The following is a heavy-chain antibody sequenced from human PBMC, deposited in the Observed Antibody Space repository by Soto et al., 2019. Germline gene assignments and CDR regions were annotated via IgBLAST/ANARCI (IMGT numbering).Heavy chain of an antibody. D-gene: IGHD6-6*01. CDR2: IYYSGST. J-gene: IGHJ6*02. V-gene: IGHV4-59*01. CDR3: ARGLGIAARRIVGGDYYYYGMDV. CDR1: GGSISSYY. Sequence: SETLSLTCTVSGGSISSYYWSWIRQPPGKGLEWIGYIYYSGSTNYNPSLKSRVTISVDTSKNQFSLKLSSVTAADTAVYYCARGLGIAARRIVGGDYYYYGMDVWGQGTTVTVSS.